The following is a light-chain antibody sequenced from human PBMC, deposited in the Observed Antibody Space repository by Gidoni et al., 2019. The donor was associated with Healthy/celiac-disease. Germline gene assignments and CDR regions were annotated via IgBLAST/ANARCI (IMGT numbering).Light chain of an antibody. Sequence: DIVMTQSPDSLAVSLGERATINCKSSQRVLYSSNNKNYLAWYQQKPGQPPNLLMYWASTRESGVPDRFSGSGSGTDFTLTISSLQAEDVAVYYCQQYYSTPLTFGGGTKVEI. CDR3: QQYYSTPLT. CDR1: QRVLYSSNNKNY. V-gene: IGKV4-1*01. CDR2: WAS. J-gene: IGKJ4*01.